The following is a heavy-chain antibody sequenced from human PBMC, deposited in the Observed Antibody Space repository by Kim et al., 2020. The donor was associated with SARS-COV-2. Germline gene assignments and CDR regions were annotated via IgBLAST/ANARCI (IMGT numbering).Heavy chain of an antibody. V-gene: IGHV4-39*07. CDR3: ASWGRPVRGRYYYYGMDV. D-gene: IGHD3-10*01. CDR2: IYYSGST. Sequence: SETLSLTCTVSGGSISSSSYYWGWIRQPPGKGLEWIGSIYYSGSTYYNPSLKSRVTISVDTSKNQFSLKLSSVTAADTAVYYCASWGRPVRGRYYYYGMDVWGQGTTVTVSS. J-gene: IGHJ6*02. CDR1: GGSISSSSYY.